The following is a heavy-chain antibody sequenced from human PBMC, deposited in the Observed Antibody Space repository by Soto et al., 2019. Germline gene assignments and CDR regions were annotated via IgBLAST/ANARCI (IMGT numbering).Heavy chain of an antibody. Sequence: ASVKVSCKASGYTFTSHAMHWVRQAPGQRLEWMGWINAGNGNTKYSQKFQGRVTITTDTSASTAYMELSSLRSEDTAVYYCATAPLVVVAANWFDPWGQGTLVTVSS. D-gene: IGHD2-15*01. CDR3: ATAPLVVVAANWFDP. V-gene: IGHV1-3*01. CDR2: INAGNGNT. J-gene: IGHJ5*02. CDR1: GYTFTSHA.